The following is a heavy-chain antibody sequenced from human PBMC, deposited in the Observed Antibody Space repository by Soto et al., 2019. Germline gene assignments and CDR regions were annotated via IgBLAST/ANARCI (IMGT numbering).Heavy chain of an antibody. D-gene: IGHD2-15*01. CDR2: IYYSGST. V-gene: IGHV4-59*01. CDR1: GGSISSYY. Sequence: KTSETLSLTCTVSGGSISSYYWSWIRQPPGKGLEWIGYIYYSGSTNYNPSLKSRVTISVDTSKNQFSLKLSSVTAADTAVYYCARALRVAATLYYYGMDVWGQGTTVTVSS. CDR3: ARALRVAATLYYYGMDV. J-gene: IGHJ6*02.